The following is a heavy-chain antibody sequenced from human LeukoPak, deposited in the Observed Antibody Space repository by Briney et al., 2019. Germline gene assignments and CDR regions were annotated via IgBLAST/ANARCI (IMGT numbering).Heavy chain of an antibody. CDR2: ISSSSSYI. CDR1: GFTFSSYS. J-gene: IGHJ5*02. CDR3: AREVVAATHNWFDP. D-gene: IGHD2-15*01. Sequence: GGSLRLSCAASGFTFSSYSMNWGRNAPGKGLELVSSISSSSSYIYYSDSVKGRFTISRDTPKNSLYLQMRALRAEETAVYYCAREVVAATHNWFDPWGQGTLVTVSS. V-gene: IGHV3-21*01.